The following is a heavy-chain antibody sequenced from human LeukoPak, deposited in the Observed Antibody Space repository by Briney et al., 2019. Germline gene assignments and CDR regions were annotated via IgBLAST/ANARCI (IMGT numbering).Heavy chain of an antibody. CDR1: GFTFSSYA. J-gene: IGHJ4*02. D-gene: IGHD6-13*01. V-gene: IGHV3-23*01. CDR2: ISGSGGST. CDR3: AKDKSGIAAAAYYFDY. Sequence: GGSLRLSCAASGFTFSSYAMSWVRQAPGKGLEWVSVISGSGGSTYYADSVKGRSTVSRDNSKNTPYLHMNSLRAEDTAVYYCAKDKSGIAAAAYYFDYWGQGTLVIVSS.